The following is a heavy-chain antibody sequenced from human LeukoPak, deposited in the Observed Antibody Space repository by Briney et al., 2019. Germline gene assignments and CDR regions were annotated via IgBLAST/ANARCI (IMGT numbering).Heavy chain of an antibody. CDR2: IHTITGIP. D-gene: IGHD3/OR15-3a*01. J-gene: IGHJ4*02. CDR3: VRGTVDY. Sequence: ASVKVSCKTSGYTFTDYTMNWVRQAPGQGLEWMGWIHTITGIPTFAQAFTGRFAFSLDPSVTTAYLEINSLQVEDTAVYYCVRGTVDYWGQGTLVTVSS. V-gene: IGHV7-4-1*02. CDR1: GYTFTDYT.